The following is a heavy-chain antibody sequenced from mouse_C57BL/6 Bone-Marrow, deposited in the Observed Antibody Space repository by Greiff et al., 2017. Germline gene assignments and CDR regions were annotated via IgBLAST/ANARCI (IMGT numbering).Heavy chain of an antibody. CDR3: TPYYPGFAY. D-gene: IGHD1-1*01. J-gene: IGHJ3*01. CDR1: GFNIKDDY. CDR2: IDPENGDT. V-gene: IGHV14-4*01. Sequence: VQLQQSGAELVRPGASVKLSCPASGFNIKDDYMHWVKQRPEQGLEWIGWIDPENGDTEYASKFQGKATITADTSSNTAYLQLSSLTSEDTAVYYCTPYYPGFAYWGQGTLVTVSA.